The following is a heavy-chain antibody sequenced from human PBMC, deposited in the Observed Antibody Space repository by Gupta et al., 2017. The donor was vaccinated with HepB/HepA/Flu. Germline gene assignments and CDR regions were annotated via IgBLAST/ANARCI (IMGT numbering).Heavy chain of an antibody. V-gene: IGHV3-21*01. CDR3: ARDNAVAADFDY. D-gene: IGHD2-15*01. CDR1: GFTFSSYR. CDR2: ISSSSSYI. J-gene: IGHJ4*02. Sequence: EVQLVESGGGLVKPGGSLRLSCAASGFTFSSYRMNWVRQAPGKGLEWVSSISSSSSYIYYADSVKGRFTISRDNAKNSLYLQMNSLRAEDTAVYYCARDNAVAADFDYWGQGTLVTVSS.